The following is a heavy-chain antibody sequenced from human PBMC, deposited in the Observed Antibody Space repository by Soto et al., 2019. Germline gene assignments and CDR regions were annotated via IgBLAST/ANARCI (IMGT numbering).Heavy chain of an antibody. V-gene: IGHV5-10-1*01. D-gene: IGHD6-13*01. CDR3: ARDEYSSRTPMVYYGMDV. CDR2: IDPSDSYT. Sequence: GESLKISCKGSGYSFTSYWIGWVRQMPGKGLEWMGRIDPSDSYTNYSPSFQGHVTISADKSISTAYLQWSSLKASDTAMYYCARDEYSSRTPMVYYGMDVWGQGTTVTVSS. J-gene: IGHJ6*02. CDR1: GYSFTSYW.